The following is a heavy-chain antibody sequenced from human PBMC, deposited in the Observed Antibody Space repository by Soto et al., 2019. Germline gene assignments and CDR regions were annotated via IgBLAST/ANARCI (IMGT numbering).Heavy chain of an antibody. Sequence: ASVKVSCKASGGTFSSYTISWVRQAPGQGLEWMGRIIPILGIANYAQKFQGRVTITADKSTSTAYMELSSLRSEDTAVYYCARGGGSGLWFGEFSNWFDPWGQGTLVTVSS. CDR1: GGTFSSYT. V-gene: IGHV1-69*02. J-gene: IGHJ5*02. CDR3: ARGGGSGLWFGEFSNWFDP. CDR2: IIPILGIA. D-gene: IGHD3-10*01.